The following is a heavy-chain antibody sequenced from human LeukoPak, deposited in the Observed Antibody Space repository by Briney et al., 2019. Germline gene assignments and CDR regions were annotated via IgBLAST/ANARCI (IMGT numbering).Heavy chain of an antibody. CDR2: ISSSGSTI. CDR1: GFTFSSYE. Sequence: GGSLRLSCAASGFTFSSYEMNWVRQAPGKGLEWVSCISSSGSTIYYADSVKGRFTISRDNSKNTLYLQMNSLRAEDTAVYYCVSNYVGAFYYYYYMDVWGKGTTATVSS. CDR3: VSNYVGAFYYYYYMDV. D-gene: IGHD4-11*01. V-gene: IGHV3-48*03. J-gene: IGHJ6*03.